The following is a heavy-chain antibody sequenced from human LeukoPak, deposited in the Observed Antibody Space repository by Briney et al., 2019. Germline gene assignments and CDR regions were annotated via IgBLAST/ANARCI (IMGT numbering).Heavy chain of an antibody. CDR1: GFTFSSYS. CDR3: ARTPYYYLWSGYYLDY. D-gene: IGHD3-3*01. V-gene: IGHV3-21*01. J-gene: IGHJ4*02. CDR2: ISSSSSYI. Sequence: GGSLRLSCAVSGFTFSSYSMNWVRQAPGEGLEWVSSISSSSSYIYYADSVKGRFAISRHNAKNSLYLQMNSLRAEDTAVYYCARTPYYYLWSGYYLDYWGQGTLVTVSS.